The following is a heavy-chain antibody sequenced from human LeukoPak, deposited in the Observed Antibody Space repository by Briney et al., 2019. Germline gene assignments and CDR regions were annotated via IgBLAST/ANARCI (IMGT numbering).Heavy chain of an antibody. CDR2: ISGSGSTT. CDR3: AKDSSGYRNAFDI. V-gene: IGHV3-23*01. Sequence: GGSLRLSCAASGFTFSSYAMNWVRQAPGKGLEWVSAISGSGSTTYYADSVKGRFTISRDNSKNTLYLQMNSLRAEDTAVYYCAKDSSGYRNAFDIWGQGTMVTVTS. J-gene: IGHJ3*02. CDR1: GFTFSSYA. D-gene: IGHD3-22*01.